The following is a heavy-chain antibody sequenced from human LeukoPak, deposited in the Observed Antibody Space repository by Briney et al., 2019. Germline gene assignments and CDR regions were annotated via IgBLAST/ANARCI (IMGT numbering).Heavy chain of an antibody. J-gene: IGHJ5*02. CDR3: ARQGGLLWFGELGQGWFDP. V-gene: IGHV4-39*01. CDR2: IYYSGST. Sequence: SETLSLTCTVPGGSISSSSYYWGWIRQPPGKGLEWIGSIYYSGSTYYNPSLKSRVTISVDTSKNQFSLKLSSVTAADTAVYYCARQGGLLWFGELGQGWFDPWGQGTLVTVSS. CDR1: GGSISSSSYY. D-gene: IGHD3-10*01.